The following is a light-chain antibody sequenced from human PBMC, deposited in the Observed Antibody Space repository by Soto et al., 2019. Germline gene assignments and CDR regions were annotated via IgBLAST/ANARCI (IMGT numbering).Light chain of an antibody. CDR2: DVT. CDR3: SSITSKNTWV. CDR1: LSDIGAYDL. V-gene: IGLV2-8*01. Sequence: QSALTQPPSASGSPGQSVTISCTGTLSDIGAYDLVSWYQQYPGKAPKLMIYDVTNRPSGVPNRFSGSKSGNTASLTVSGLQAEDEAHYYCSSITSKNTWVFGGGTKLTVL. J-gene: IGLJ3*02.